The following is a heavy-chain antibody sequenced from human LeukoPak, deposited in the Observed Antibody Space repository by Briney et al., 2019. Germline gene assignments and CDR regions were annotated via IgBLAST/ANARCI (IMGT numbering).Heavy chain of an antibody. D-gene: IGHD2-21*01. Sequence: GGSLRLSCAASGFSFKTSWIAWVRQAPGKGLEWVTNINEDGSRKNHVGSVKGRFTISRDNAKNSVYLQMNYLKVEDTAMYYCTRDRAYSTFDLWGQGTLVTVSS. V-gene: IGHV3-7*01. CDR3: TRDRAYSTFDL. J-gene: IGHJ4*02. CDR2: INEDGSRK. CDR1: GFSFKTSW.